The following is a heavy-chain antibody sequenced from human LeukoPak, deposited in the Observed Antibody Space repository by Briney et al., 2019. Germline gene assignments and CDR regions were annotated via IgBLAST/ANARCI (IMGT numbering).Heavy chain of an antibody. D-gene: IGHD2-21*02. Sequence: SETLSLTCTVSGGSISSGGYYWSWIRQPPGKGLEWIGYIYHSGSTYYNPSLKSRVIISVDRSKNQFSLKLSSVTAADTAVYYCARDALTVGAFDIWGQGTMVTVSS. J-gene: IGHJ3*02. CDR1: GGSISSGGYY. V-gene: IGHV4-30-2*01. CDR3: ARDALTVGAFDI. CDR2: IYHSGST.